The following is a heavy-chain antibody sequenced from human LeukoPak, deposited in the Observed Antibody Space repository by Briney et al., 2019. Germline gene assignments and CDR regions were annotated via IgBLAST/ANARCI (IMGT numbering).Heavy chain of an antibody. CDR3: ASSIVGATVGFDC. CDR1: GGSISSYY. J-gene: IGHJ4*02. CDR2: IYYTGNT. Sequence: PSETLSLTCTVSGGSISSYYWSWIRQPPGKGREWIGYIYYTGNTVYNPSLKGRVTISVDTSKNQFSLKLSSVTAADTAMYYCASSIVGATVGFDCWGQGTLVTVSS. D-gene: IGHD1-26*01. V-gene: IGHV4-59*01.